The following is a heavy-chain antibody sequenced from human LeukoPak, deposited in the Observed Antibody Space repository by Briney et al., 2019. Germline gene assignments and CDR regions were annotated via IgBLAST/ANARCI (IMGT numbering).Heavy chain of an antibody. V-gene: IGHV4-34*01. CDR3: ALTLRLGKLAQNY. J-gene: IGHJ4*02. D-gene: IGHD3-16*01. CDR2: INHSGST. Sequence: SETLSLTCAVYGGSFSGYYWSWIRQPPGKGLEWIGEINHSGSTNYNPSLKSRVTISVDTSKNQFSLKLSSVTAADTAVYYCALTLRLGKLAQNYWGQGTLVTVSS. CDR1: GGSFSGYY.